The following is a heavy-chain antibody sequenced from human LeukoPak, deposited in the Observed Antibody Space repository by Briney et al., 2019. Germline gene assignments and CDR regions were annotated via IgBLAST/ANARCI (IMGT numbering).Heavy chain of an antibody. V-gene: IGHV1-69*05. D-gene: IGHD3-22*01. CDR3: ARGYYYDSSGYFLGTFDY. Sequence: PVASVKVSCKAAGGTFSSYAISWVRQAPGQGLEWMGGIIPIFGTANYAQKFQGRVTITTDESTSTAYMELSSLRSEDTAVYYCARGYYYDSSGYFLGTFDYWGQGTLVTASS. J-gene: IGHJ4*02. CDR1: GGTFSSYA. CDR2: IIPIFGTA.